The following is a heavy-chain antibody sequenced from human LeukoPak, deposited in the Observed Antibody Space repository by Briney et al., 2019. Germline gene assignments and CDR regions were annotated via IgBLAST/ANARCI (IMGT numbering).Heavy chain of an antibody. J-gene: IGHJ4*02. CDR1: GGSISSSSYY. V-gene: IGHV4-39*07. Sequence: PSETLSLTCTVSGGSISSSSYYWGWIRQPPGKGLEWIESIYYSGSTYYNPSLKSRVTISVDTSKNQFSLKLSSVTAADTAVYYCARNSVGSGGHLDYWGQGTLVTVSS. D-gene: IGHD4-23*01. CDR3: ARNSVGSGGHLDY. CDR2: IYYSGST.